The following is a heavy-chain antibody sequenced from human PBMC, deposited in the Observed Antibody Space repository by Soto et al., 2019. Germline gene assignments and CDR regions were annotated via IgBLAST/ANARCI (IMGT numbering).Heavy chain of an antibody. CDR2: ISYDGSNK. Sequence: PGGSLRLSCAASGFTFSSYGMHWVSQAPGKGLEWVAVISYDGSNKYYADSVKGRFTISRDNSKNTRYLQMNSLRAEDTAVYYCAKGRSSGWPLFDYWGQGTLVTVSS. CDR3: AKGRSSGWPLFDY. V-gene: IGHV3-30*18. J-gene: IGHJ4*02. CDR1: GFTFSSYG. D-gene: IGHD6-19*01.